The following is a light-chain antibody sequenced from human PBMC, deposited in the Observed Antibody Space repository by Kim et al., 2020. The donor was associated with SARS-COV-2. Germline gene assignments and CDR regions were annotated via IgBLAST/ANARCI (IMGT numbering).Light chain of an antibody. Sequence: SYELTQPPSVSVSPGQTASITCSGDKLGDKYACWYQQKPGQSPVLVIHQDSKRPSGIPERFSGSNPGNTATLTISGTQAMDEADYYCQAWDSSILVFGGG. J-gene: IGLJ2*01. CDR1: KLGDKY. V-gene: IGLV3-1*01. CDR3: QAWDSSILV. CDR2: QDS.